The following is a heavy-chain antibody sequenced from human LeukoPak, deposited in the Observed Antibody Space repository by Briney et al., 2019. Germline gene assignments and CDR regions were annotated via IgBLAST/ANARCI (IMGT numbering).Heavy chain of an antibody. J-gene: IGHJ4*02. V-gene: IGHV3-64*02. D-gene: IGHD5-12*01. CDR1: GFTFSDHA. CDR2: ISRNGTRT. CDR3: VRDSFYTGYDRGFGY. Sequence: GGSLRLSCATSGFTFSDHALHWVRQAPGKGLQYVSAISRNGTRTFYADSVKDRFTISGDKSTKTLYLQMGSLRVEDMGVYYCVRDSFYTGYDRGFGYWGQGTLVTVS.